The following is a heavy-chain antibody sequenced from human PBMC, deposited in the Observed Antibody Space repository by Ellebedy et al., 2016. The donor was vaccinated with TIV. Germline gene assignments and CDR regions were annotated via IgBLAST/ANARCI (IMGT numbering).Heavy chain of an antibody. Sequence: MPSETLSLTCTVSGGSISSGDYYWSWIRQPPGKGLEWIGYILYSGRTYYNPSLKSRVTFSVDTSKNQFSLNLSSVTAADTAVYYCAREVFGFSGYCIFDYWGQGALVTVSS. CDR3: AREVFGFSGYCIFDY. D-gene: IGHD5-12*01. V-gene: IGHV4-30-4*01. J-gene: IGHJ4*02. CDR1: GGSISSGDYY. CDR2: ILYSGRT.